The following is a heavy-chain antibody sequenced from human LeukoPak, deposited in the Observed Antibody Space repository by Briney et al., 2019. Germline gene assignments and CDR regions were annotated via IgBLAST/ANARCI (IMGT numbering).Heavy chain of an antibody. Sequence: PGGSLRLSCAASGFTFSSYGMHWVRQAPGKGLEWVAVIWYDGSNKYYADSVKGRFTIPRDNSKNTLYLQMNSLRAEDTAVYYCARGCSTSCYLFDPWGQGTLVTVSS. CDR3: ARGCSTSCYLFDP. J-gene: IGHJ5*02. V-gene: IGHV3-33*01. CDR1: GFTFSSYG. CDR2: IWYDGSNK. D-gene: IGHD2-2*01.